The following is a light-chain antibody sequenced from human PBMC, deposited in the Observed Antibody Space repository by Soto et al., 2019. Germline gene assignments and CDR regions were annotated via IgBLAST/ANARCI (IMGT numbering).Light chain of an antibody. Sequence: DIQMTQSPSSLSASVGDRVSITCRASQSISTYVNWYQQKPGTAPNLLIYRASTLESGVPSRFSGSGSGTDCTLTISSLQPADFSTYYCQQSFSTPITFGQGTRLDIK. V-gene: IGKV1-39*01. CDR2: RAS. J-gene: IGKJ5*01. CDR3: QQSFSTPIT. CDR1: QSISTY.